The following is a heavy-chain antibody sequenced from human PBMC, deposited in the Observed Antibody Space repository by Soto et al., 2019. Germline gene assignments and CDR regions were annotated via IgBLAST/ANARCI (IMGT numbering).Heavy chain of an antibody. D-gene: IGHD6-13*01. Sequence: PSETLSLTCTVSGGSISSYYWSWIRQPPGKGLEWIGSIYFSGSTHYNVSLTSRVTISVDTSRNQFSLKLSSVTATDTAVYYCARHVRGWQLMLDNWGQGSLVTVSS. CDR3: ARHVRGWQLMLDN. V-gene: IGHV4-59*04. CDR2: IYFSGST. J-gene: IGHJ4*02. CDR1: GGSISSYY.